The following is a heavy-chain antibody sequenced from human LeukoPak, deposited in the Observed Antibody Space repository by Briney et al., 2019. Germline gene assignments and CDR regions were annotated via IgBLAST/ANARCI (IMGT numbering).Heavy chain of an antibody. CDR3: ARAPGLWGPFDY. CDR1: GGSISSYY. Sequence: PSETLSLTCTVSGGSISSYYWSWIRQPPGKGLEWIGYIYYSGSTNYNPSLKSRVTISVDTSKNQFSLKLSSVTAADTAVYYCARAPGLWGPFDYWGQGTLVTVSS. CDR2: IYYSGST. V-gene: IGHV4-59*12. D-gene: IGHD7-27*01. J-gene: IGHJ4*02.